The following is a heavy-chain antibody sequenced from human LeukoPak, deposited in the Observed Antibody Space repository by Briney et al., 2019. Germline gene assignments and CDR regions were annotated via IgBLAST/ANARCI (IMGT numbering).Heavy chain of an antibody. CDR3: ARALGDGYNWFDY. V-gene: IGHV3-23*01. Sequence: PGGSLRLSCAASGFTFSSYAMSWVRQAPGKGLEWVSAISGSGGSTYYADSVKGRFTISRDNSKNSLYLQMNSLRAEDTAVYYCARALGDGYNWFDYWGQGTLVTVSS. D-gene: IGHD5-24*01. CDR2: ISGSGGST. J-gene: IGHJ4*02. CDR1: GFTFSSYA.